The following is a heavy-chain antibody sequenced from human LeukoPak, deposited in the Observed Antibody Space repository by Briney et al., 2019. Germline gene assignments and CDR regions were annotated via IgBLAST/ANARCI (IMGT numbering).Heavy chain of an antibody. J-gene: IGHJ3*02. CDR3: ARKGRVAAGAFDI. CDR2: ITTTSNSI. V-gene: IGHV3-21*01. Sequence: RGSLRLSCEASGFTFSAYHMHWVRQAPGRGLEWVSSITTTSNSIQYADSVEGRFTISRDNAKNSLYLQMNSLGAEDTAVYYCARKGRVAAGAFDIWGQGTMLTVAS. D-gene: IGHD6-19*01. CDR1: GFTFSAYH.